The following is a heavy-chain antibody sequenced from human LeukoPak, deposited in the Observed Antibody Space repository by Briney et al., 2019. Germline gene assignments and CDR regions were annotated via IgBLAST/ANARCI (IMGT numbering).Heavy chain of an antibody. CDR1: GGSLSGYY. J-gene: IGHJ4*02. CDR2: INHSGST. Sequence: SETLSLTCAVYGGSLSGYYWSWLRQPPGKGLEWIGEINHSGSTNYNPSLKSRVTISVDTSKNQFSLKLSSVTAADTAVYYCARGTMTTVTYYFDYWGQGTLVTVSS. D-gene: IGHD4-17*01. CDR3: ARGTMTTVTYYFDY. V-gene: IGHV4-34*01.